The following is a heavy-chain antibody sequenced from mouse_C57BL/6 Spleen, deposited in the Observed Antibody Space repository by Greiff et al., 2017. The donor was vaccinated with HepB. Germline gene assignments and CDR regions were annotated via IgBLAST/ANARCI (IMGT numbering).Heavy chain of an antibody. CDR1: GYTFTSYW. CDR3: AREEISYYGSSYPYFDY. D-gene: IGHD1-1*01. J-gene: IGHJ2*01. V-gene: IGHV1-72*01. Sequence: QVQLKQPGAELVKPGASVKLSCKASGYTFTSYWMHWVKQRPGRGLEWIGRIDPNSGGTKYNEKFKSKATLTVDKPSSTAYMQLSSLTSEDSAVYYCAREEISYYGSSYPYFDYWGQGTTLTVSS. CDR2: IDPNSGGT.